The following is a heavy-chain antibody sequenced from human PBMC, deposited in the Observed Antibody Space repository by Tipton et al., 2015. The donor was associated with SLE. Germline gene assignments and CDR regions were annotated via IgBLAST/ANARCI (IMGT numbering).Heavy chain of an antibody. V-gene: IGHV3-21*01. J-gene: IGHJ3*02. Sequence: SLRLSCAASGFIFSDYSMNWVRQAPGKGLEWVSSISSSSRYIYHAESLKGRFTISRDNAKNSLYLQMNSLRAEDTAVYYCSPQLLAFDAFDIWGQGTMVTVSS. CDR2: ISSSSRYI. CDR1: GFIFSDYS. D-gene: IGHD2-2*01. CDR3: SPQLLAFDAFDI.